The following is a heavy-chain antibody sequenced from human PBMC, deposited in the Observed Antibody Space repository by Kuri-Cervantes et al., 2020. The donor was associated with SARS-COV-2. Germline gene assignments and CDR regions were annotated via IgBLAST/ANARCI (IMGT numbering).Heavy chain of an antibody. CDR3: ARARWSTLGWSQLKPYYMDV. J-gene: IGHJ6*03. D-gene: IGHD4/OR15-4a*01. V-gene: IGHV1-69*13. Sequence: SVKVSCKASGYTFTSYDISWVRQAPGQGLEWMGGIIPIFGTANYAQKLQGRVTITADESTSTAYMELSSLRSEDTAVYYCARARWSTLGWSQLKPYYMDVWGKGTTVTVSS. CDR1: GYTFTSYD. CDR2: IIPIFGTA.